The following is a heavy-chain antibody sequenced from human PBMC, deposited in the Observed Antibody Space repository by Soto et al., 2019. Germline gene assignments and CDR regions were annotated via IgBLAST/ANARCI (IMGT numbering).Heavy chain of an antibody. CDR1: GFTFSSYA. CDR2: ISYDGSNK. Sequence: GGSLRLSCEASGFTFSSYAMHWVRQAPGKGLEWVAVISYDGSNKYYADSVKGRFSISRDNSKNTLYLQMNSLRTEDTAIYYCARDGPSRSDFWSGYTANYFDYWGQGTLVTVSS. D-gene: IGHD3-3*01. V-gene: IGHV3-30-3*01. CDR3: ARDGPSRSDFWSGYTANYFDY. J-gene: IGHJ4*02.